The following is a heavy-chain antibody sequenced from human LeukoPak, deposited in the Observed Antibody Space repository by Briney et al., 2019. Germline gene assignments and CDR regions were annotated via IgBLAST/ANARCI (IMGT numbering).Heavy chain of an antibody. CDR1: GGSFSGYY. D-gene: IGHD2-15*01. V-gene: IGHV4-34*01. J-gene: IGHJ5*02. CDR2: INHSGST. CDR3: ARLRGYCSGGSCSGGWFDP. Sequence: PSETLSLAYAVYGGSFSGYYWSWIRQPPGKGLEWIGEINHSGSTNYNPSLKSRVTISVDTSKNQFSLKLSSVTAADTAVYYCARLRGYCSGGSCSGGWFDPWGQGTLVTVSS.